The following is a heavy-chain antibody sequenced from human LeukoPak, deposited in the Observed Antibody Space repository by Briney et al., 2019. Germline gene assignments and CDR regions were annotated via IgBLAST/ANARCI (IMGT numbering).Heavy chain of an antibody. CDR3: VANAGSEILWDY. CDR1: GYIYTSYG. V-gene: IGHV1-18*01. Sequence: ASVKVSCMASGYIYTSYGINWVRQAPGQGLEWMGWISAYNGNTNYAQKLQGSVTTATDTSTSTAYMELRSLRSDDTAVYYCVANAGSEILWDYWGQGTLVTVSS. CDR2: ISAYNGNT. J-gene: IGHJ4*02. D-gene: IGHD3-16*01.